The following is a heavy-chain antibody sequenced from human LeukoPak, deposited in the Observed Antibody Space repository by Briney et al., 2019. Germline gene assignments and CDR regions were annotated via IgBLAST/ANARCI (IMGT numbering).Heavy chain of an antibody. Sequence: SETLSLTCTVSGGSISSGGYYWSWIRQPPGKGLEWIGYIYHSGSTYYNPSLKSRVTISVDGSKNQFSLKLSSVTAADTAVYYCASSIGSSPLGYWGQGTLVTVSS. CDR1: GGSISSGGYY. D-gene: IGHD1-26*01. V-gene: IGHV4-30-2*01. J-gene: IGHJ4*02. CDR3: ASSIGSSPLGY. CDR2: IYHSGST.